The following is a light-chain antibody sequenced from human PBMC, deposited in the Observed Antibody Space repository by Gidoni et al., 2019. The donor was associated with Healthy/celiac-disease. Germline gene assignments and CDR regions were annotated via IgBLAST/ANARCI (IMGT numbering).Light chain of an antibody. CDR2: WAS. CDR3: QQYYSTPRT. Sequence: DIVMTQSQDSLAVSLGERATINCKSSQSVLYSSNNKNYLAWYQQKTGQPPKLLIYWASTRESGVPDRFSGSGSGTDFTLTISSLQAEDVAVYYCQQYYSTPRTFGQGTKVEIK. CDR1: QSVLYSSNNKNY. V-gene: IGKV4-1*01. J-gene: IGKJ1*01.